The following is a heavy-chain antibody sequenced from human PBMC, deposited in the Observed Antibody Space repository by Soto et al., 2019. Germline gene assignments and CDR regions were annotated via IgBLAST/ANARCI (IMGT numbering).Heavy chain of an antibody. CDR2: ISAYNGNT. V-gene: IGHV1-18*01. CDR3: ARIYSSYYYYGMDV. J-gene: IGHJ6*02. Sequence: ASVKVSCKASGYTFTSYGISWVRQATGQGLEWMGWISAYNGNTNYAQKLQGRVTMTTDTSTSTAYMELRSLRSDDTAVYYCARIYSSYYYYGMDVWGQGTTVTVSS. D-gene: IGHD6-13*01. CDR1: GYTFTSYG.